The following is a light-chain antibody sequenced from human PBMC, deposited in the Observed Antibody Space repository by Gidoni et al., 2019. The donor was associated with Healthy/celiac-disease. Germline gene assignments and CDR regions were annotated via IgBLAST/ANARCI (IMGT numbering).Light chain of an antibody. CDR1: QSISSY. CDR2: AAS. CDR3: QQSYSTPYT. J-gene: IGKJ2*01. Sequence: DSQMTQYPSSLSASVGDRVTITCRVSQSISSYLNWYKQKPGKAPKLLIYAASSLQSGVPSRFSGSGSGTDFTLTISSLQPEDFATYYCQQSYSTPYTFGQGTKLEIK. V-gene: IGKV1-39*01.